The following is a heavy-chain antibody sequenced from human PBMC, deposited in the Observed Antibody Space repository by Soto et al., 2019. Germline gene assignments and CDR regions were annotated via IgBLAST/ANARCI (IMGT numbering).Heavy chain of an antibody. CDR1: GYTFTSYG. Sequence: APVKVSCKXSGYTFTSYGISWVRQATGKGLEWMGWISAYNGNTNYAQKLQGRVTMTTDTSTSTAYMELRSLRSDDTAVYYCARGIAVADYYYYYYMDVWGKGTTVTVSS. D-gene: IGHD6-19*01. CDR2: ISAYNGNT. CDR3: ARGIAVADYYYYYYMDV. V-gene: IGHV1-18*01. J-gene: IGHJ6*03.